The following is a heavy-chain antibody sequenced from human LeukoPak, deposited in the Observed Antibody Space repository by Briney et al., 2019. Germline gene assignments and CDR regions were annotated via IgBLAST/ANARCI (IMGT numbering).Heavy chain of an antibody. J-gene: IGHJ6*03. Sequence: GGSLRLSCAASGFTFSNAWMSWVRQAPGKGLEWVGRIKSKTDGGTTDYAAPVKGRFTISRDDSKNTLYLQMNSLKTEDTAVYYCAKAKSLLWFGEYSYYYYYMDVWGKGTTVTISS. V-gene: IGHV3-15*01. CDR3: AKAKSLLWFGEYSYYYYYMDV. CDR2: IKSKTDGGTT. D-gene: IGHD3-10*01. CDR1: GFTFSNAW.